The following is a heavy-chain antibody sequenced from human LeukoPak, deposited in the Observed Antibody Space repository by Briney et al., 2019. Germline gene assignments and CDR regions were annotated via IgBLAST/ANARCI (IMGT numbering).Heavy chain of an antibody. CDR3: ASSRYDSSGYYGIIGY. Sequence: PGGSLRLSCAASGFTFSSYSMNWVCQAPGKGLEWVSSISRSSNYKYYADSVKGRFTISRDNAKNSLYLQMNSLRAEDTALYYCASSRYDSSGYYGIIGYWGQGTLVTVSS. D-gene: IGHD3-22*01. CDR2: ISRSSNYK. J-gene: IGHJ4*02. CDR1: GFTFSSYS. V-gene: IGHV3-21*01.